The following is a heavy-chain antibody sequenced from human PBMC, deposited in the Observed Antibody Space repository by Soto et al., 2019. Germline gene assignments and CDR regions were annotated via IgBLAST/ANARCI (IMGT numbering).Heavy chain of an antibody. Sequence: VASVKVSCKASGYTFTSYGISWVRQAPGQGLEWMGWISAYNGNTNYAQKLQGRVTMTTDTSTSTAYMELRSLRSDDTAVYYCARDRGGSSSWYVSPIDYWGQGTLVTVSS. CDR1: GYTFTSYG. CDR2: ISAYNGNT. J-gene: IGHJ4*02. V-gene: IGHV1-18*04. D-gene: IGHD6-13*01. CDR3: ARDRGGSSSWYVSPIDY.